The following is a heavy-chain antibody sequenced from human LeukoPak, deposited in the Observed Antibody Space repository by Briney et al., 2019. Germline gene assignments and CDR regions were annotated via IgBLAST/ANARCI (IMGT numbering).Heavy chain of an antibody. CDR1: GFTFSSYG. CDR2: ISYDGSNK. CDR3: ARPYSGYGYFQH. V-gene: IGHV3-30*03. D-gene: IGHD3-22*01. J-gene: IGHJ1*01. Sequence: GSLRLSCAASGFTFSSYGMHWVRQAPGKGLEWVAVISYDGSNKYYADSVKGRFTISRDNSKNTLYLQMNSLRAEDTAVYYCARPYSGYGYFQHWGQGTLVTVSS.